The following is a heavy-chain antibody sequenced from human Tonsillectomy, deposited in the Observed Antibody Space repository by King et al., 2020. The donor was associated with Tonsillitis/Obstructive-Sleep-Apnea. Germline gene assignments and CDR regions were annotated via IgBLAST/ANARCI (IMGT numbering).Heavy chain of an antibody. V-gene: IGHV4-59*01. Sequence: VQLQESGPGLVKPSETLSLTCTVSGGSISSYYWSWIRQPPGKGLEWIGYIYYSGSTNYNPSLKSRVTISVDTSKNQFSLKLSSVTAADTAVYYCASFECRDEPAPGFRYWGQGTLVTVSS. CDR3: ASFECRDEPAPGFRY. CDR1: GGSISSYY. CDR2: IYYSGST. J-gene: IGHJ4*02. D-gene: IGHD3-3*01.